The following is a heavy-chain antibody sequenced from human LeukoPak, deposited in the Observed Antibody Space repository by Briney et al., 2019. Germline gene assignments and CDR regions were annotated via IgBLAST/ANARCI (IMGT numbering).Heavy chain of an antibody. Sequence: GGSLRLSCAASGFTFRSYSMNWVRQAPGKGLEWVSYISSGSTSIYADSVKGRFTISRDNAKNSLYLQMNSLRAEDTAVYYCTRSLDYWGQGTLVTVSS. CDR2: ISSGSTSI. CDR3: TRSLDY. J-gene: IGHJ4*02. CDR1: GFTFRSYS. V-gene: IGHV3-48*01.